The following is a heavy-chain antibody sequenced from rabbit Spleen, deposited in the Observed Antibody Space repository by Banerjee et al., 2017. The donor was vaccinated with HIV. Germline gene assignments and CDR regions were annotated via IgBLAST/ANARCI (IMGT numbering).Heavy chain of an antibody. Sequence: QSVEESGGRLVTPGTPLTLTCTVSGIDLSSYAMGWVRQAPGKGLEYIGYISNSGSTYYASWAKGRFTISKTSSTTVDLKMTSPTTEDTATYFCARGYGGSDDAFDPWGPGTLVTVS. CDR3: ARGYGGSDDAFDP. V-gene: IGHV1S44*01. CDR1: GIDLSSYA. J-gene: IGHJ2*01. D-gene: IGHD4-2*01. CDR2: ISNSGST.